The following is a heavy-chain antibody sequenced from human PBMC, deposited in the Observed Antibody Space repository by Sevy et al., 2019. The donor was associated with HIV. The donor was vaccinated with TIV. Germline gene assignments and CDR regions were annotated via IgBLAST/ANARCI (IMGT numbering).Heavy chain of an antibody. CDR2: IYYSGRT. V-gene: IGHV4-39*01. CDR3: ARYPADQYDRTGYNTRGGYFDS. CDR1: GDSITRSNYY. J-gene: IGHJ4*02. D-gene: IGHD3-22*01. Sequence: SETLSLTCTVSGDSITRSNYYWAWNRQPPGRGLEWIGSIYYSGRTYYNPSLKSRVTFSVDTSRNRFSLRLSSVTAADTALYYCARYPADQYDRTGYNTRGGYFDSWGQGTLVTVSS.